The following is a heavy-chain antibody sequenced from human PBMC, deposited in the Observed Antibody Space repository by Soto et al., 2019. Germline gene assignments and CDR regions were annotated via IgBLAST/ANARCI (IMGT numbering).Heavy chain of an antibody. V-gene: IGHV3-23*01. D-gene: IGHD3-22*01. Sequence: PGGSLRLSCAPSGFTFTTYAMSWVRQAPGKGLEWVSSISSGGDTYYADSVKGRFTISRDSSKNTLYLQMNNLRAEDTATYYCAKDYSSGYYAFDIWGRGTMVTV. CDR2: ISSGGDT. CDR1: GFTFTTYA. CDR3: AKDYSSGYYAFDI. J-gene: IGHJ3*02.